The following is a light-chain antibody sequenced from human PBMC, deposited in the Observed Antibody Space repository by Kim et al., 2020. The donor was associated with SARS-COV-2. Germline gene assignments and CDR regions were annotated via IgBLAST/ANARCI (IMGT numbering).Light chain of an antibody. CDR1: HILSCSS. V-gene: IGKV3-20*01. J-gene: IGKJ1*01. Sequence: SPDESSPPFCSARHILSCSSLSWHQPKPGQAPRLLIACASSRATRIPDRFSGSGSGTDFTLTISRLEPEDFVVYYCQQYASSPRTFGQGTKVDIK. CDR3: QQYASSPRT. CDR2: CAS.